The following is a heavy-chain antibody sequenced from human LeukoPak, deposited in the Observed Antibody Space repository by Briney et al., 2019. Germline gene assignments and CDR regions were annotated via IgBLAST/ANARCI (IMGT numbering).Heavy chain of an antibody. CDR2: IYSGGST. Sequence: SGGSLRLSCAASGFTVSSNYMGWVRQAPGKGLEWVSVIYSGGSTYYADSVKGRFTISRDNSKNTLYLQMNSLRAEDTAVYYCAREFVGGYYLDYWGQGTLVTVSS. CDR1: GFTVSSNY. D-gene: IGHD3-22*01. CDR3: AREFVGGYYLDY. J-gene: IGHJ4*02. V-gene: IGHV3-66*02.